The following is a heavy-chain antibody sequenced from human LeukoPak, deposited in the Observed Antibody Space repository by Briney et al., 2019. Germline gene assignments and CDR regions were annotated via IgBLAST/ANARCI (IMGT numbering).Heavy chain of an antibody. CDR1: GGSISSGSYY. D-gene: IGHD6-19*01. CDR2: IYTSGST. J-gene: IGHJ5*02. CDR3: ARDSGYSSGWYVDRLSQNWFDP. Sequence: SQTLSLTCTVSGGSISSGSYYWSWIRQPAGKGLEWIGRIYTSGSTNYNPSLKSRVTISVDTSKNQFSLKLSSVTAADTAVYYCARDSGYSSGWYVDRLSQNWFDPWGQGTLVTVSS. V-gene: IGHV4-61*02.